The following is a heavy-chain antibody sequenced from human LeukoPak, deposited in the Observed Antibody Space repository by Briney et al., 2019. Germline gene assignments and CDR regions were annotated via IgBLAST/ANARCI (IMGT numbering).Heavy chain of an antibody. CDR3: ARMTYSSSWYYYYYGMDV. D-gene: IGHD6-13*01. V-gene: IGHV1-69*13. J-gene: IGHJ6*02. CDR1: GGTFSSYA. Sequence: SVKVSCKASGGTFSSYAISWVRQAPGQGLEWMGGIIPIFGTANYAQKFQGRVTVTADESTSTAYMELSSLRSEDTAVYYCARMTYSSSWYYYYYGMDVWGQGTTVTVSS. CDR2: IIPIFGTA.